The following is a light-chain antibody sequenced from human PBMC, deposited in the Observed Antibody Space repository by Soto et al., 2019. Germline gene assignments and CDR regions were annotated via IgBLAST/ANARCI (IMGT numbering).Light chain of an antibody. CDR3: CSYAGSYTYV. CDR2: DVT. J-gene: IGLJ1*01. V-gene: IGLV2-11*01. Sequence: QSGLTQPRSVSGSPGQTVTISCTGTSSDVGTYNYVSWYQQHPGNAPKVVIYDVTKRPSGVPDRFSGSKSGNTATLTISGLQAEDEADYYCCSYAGSYTYVFGAGTKVTVL. CDR1: SSDVGTYNY.